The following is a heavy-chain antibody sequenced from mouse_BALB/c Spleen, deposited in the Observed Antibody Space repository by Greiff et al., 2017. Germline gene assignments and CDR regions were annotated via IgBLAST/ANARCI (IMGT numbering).Heavy chain of an antibody. V-gene: IGHV7-1*02. Sequence: EVKVVESGGGLVQPGGSLRLSCATSGFTFSDFYMEWVRQPPGKRLEWIAASRNKANDYTTEYSASVKGRFIVSRDTSQSILYLQMNALRAEDTAIYYCARGQSTMITTFAYWGQGTLVTVSA. CDR3: ARGQSTMITTFAY. CDR1: GFTFSDFY. D-gene: IGHD2-4*01. CDR2: SRNKANDYTT. J-gene: IGHJ3*01.